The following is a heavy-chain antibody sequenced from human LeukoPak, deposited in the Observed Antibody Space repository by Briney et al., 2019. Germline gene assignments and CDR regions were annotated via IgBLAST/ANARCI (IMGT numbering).Heavy chain of an antibody. J-gene: IGHJ4*02. Sequence: PGRSLRLSCAASGFTFSSFGMHWVRQAPGKGLEWVAGISYDGSNKYYADSVKGRFTISRDNSKNTLYLQMNSLRAEDTAVYYCAKLEGIAAAGWVDYWGQGTLVTVSS. CDR1: GFTFSSFG. CDR2: ISYDGSNK. D-gene: IGHD6-13*01. CDR3: AKLEGIAAAGWVDY. V-gene: IGHV3-30*18.